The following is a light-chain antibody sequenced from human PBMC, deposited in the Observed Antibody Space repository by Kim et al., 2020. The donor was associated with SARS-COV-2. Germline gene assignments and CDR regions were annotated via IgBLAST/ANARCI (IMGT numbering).Light chain of an antibody. CDR1: QSLLHSNGYNY. J-gene: IGKJ1*01. V-gene: IGKV2-28*01. Sequence: DIVMTQPPLSLPVTPGEPASISCRSSQSLLHSNGYNYLDWYLQKPGRSQQLLIYLGSNRASGVPDRLSGSGSGTDFTLKISRVEARDVGVYYRMQALQTVFGKGTKVDIK. CDR2: LGS. CDR3: MQALQTV.